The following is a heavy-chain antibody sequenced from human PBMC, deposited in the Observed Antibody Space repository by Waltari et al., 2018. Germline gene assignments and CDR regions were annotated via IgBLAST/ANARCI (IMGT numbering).Heavy chain of an antibody. CDR1: GGSISSHY. CDR3: ARDVMIVGEFDY. J-gene: IGHJ4*02. V-gene: IGHV4-59*11. D-gene: IGHD3-22*01. CDR2: IYYSGST. Sequence: QVQLQESGPGLVKPSETLSLTCTVSGGSISSHYWSWIRQPPGKGLEWIGYIYYSGSTNYNPSLKSRVTISVDTSKNQFSLKLSSVTAADTAVYYCARDVMIVGEFDYWGQGTLVTVSS.